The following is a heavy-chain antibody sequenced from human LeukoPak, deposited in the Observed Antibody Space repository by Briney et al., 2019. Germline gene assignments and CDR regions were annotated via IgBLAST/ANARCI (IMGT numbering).Heavy chain of an antibody. CDR2: IYYSGNT. CDR3: ARLSGTFYSGTWFDP. CDR1: GGSISTSSHY. D-gene: IGHD1-26*01. V-gene: IGHV4-39*01. Sequence: SETLSLTCTVSGGSISTSSHYWGWIRQPPGKGLEWIGSIYYSGNTYYSPSLKSRVTMSVDTSKNLYSLQLSSVAAADTAVYYCARLSGTFYSGTWFDPWGQGTLVTVSS. J-gene: IGHJ5*02.